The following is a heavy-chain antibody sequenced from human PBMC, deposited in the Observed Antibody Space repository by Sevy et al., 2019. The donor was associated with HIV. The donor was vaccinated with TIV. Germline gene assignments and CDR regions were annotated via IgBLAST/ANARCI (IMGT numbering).Heavy chain of an antibody. V-gene: IGHV4-59*13. J-gene: IGHJ2*01. CDR1: GGSISSSY. D-gene: IGHD3-16*02. CDR2: IFHTGST. Sequence: SETLSLTCTVSGGSISSSYWSWIRQPPGKGLEWIGYIFHTGSTTYNPSLKSRVTISLDTSKSQFSLNLNSVTAADTAVYYCARALSDYVWGSYRDGGRYFDLWGRGTLVTVSS. CDR3: ARALSDYVWGSYRDGGRYFDL.